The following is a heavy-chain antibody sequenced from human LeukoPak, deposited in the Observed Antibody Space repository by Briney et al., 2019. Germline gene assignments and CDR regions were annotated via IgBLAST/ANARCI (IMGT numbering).Heavy chain of an antibody. V-gene: IGHV1-46*01. Sequence: ASVKVSCKASGYTFTSYYMHWVRQAPGQGLEWMGIINPSGGSTSYAQKFQGRVTMTRDTSTSTVYMELSSLRSDDTAVYYCARAATNYYDSSGYFDYWGQGTLVTVSS. CDR3: ARAATNYYDSSGYFDY. CDR2: INPSGGST. J-gene: IGHJ4*02. CDR1: GYTFTSYY. D-gene: IGHD3-22*01.